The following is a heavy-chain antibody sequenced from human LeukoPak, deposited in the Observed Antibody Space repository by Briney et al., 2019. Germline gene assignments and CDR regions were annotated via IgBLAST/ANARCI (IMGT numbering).Heavy chain of an antibody. CDR3: ARAGSRSWNWLEREYYYYMDV. J-gene: IGHJ6*03. CDR2: INPNSGGT. CDR1: GYTFTGYY. D-gene: IGHD6-13*01. Sequence: ASVNVSCKASGYTFTGYYMHWVRQAPGQGLEWMGWINPNSGGTNYAQKFQGRVTMTRDTSISTAYMELSRLRSDDTAVYYCARAGSRSWNWLEREYYYYMDVWGKGTTVTVSS. V-gene: IGHV1-2*02.